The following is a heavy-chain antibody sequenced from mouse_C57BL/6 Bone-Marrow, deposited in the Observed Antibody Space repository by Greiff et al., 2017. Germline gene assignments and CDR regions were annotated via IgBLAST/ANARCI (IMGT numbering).Heavy chain of an antibody. CDR1: GFSLTSYG. D-gene: IGHD1-1*01. CDR3: ASHCYGSSGAWFAY. V-gene: IGHV2-9*01. Sequence: VNVVESGPGLVAPSQSLSITCTVSGFSLTSYGVDWVRQPPGKGLEWLGVIWGGGSTNYNSAHMSTLSISKDNSKSQFFLKMNSLQTDDTAMYCCASHCYGSSGAWFAYWGQGTLVTVSA. J-gene: IGHJ3*01. CDR2: IWGGGST.